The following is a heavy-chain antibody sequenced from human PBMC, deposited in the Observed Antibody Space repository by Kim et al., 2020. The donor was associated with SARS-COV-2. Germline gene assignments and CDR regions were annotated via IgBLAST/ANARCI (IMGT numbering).Heavy chain of an antibody. Sequence: DSVKGRFTISRDNAKNSLYLQMNSLRAEDTAVYYCARGRRGVVVTQNLDYWGQGTLVTVSS. D-gene: IGHD3-22*01. J-gene: IGHJ4*02. V-gene: IGHV3-11*06. CDR3: ARGRRGVVVTQNLDY.